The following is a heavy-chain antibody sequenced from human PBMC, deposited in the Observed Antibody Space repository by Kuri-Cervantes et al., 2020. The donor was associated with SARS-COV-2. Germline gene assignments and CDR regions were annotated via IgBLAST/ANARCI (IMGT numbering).Heavy chain of an antibody. Sequence: GESLKISCAASGFTFSSYAMHWVRQAPGKGLEWVAVISYDGSNKYYADSVKGRFTISRDNSKNTLYLQMNSLRAEDTAVYYYARCIAAAGTYYYYGMDVWGQGTTVTVSS. CDR1: GFTFSSYA. V-gene: IGHV3-30-3*01. CDR3: ARCIAAAGTYYYYGMDV. CDR2: ISYDGSNK. J-gene: IGHJ6*02. D-gene: IGHD6-13*01.